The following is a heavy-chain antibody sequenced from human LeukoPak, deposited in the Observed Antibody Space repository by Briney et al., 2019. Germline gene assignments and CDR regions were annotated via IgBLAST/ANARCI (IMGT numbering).Heavy chain of an antibody. CDR2: INPNSGGT. D-gene: IGHD1-26*01. CDR1: GYTFTGYY. V-gene: IGHV1-2*04. J-gene: IGHJ4*02. Sequence: ASVNVSFKASGYTFTGYYMHWVRQAPGQGLEWMGWINPNSGGTNYAQKFQGWVTMTRDTSISTAYMELSRLRSDDTAVYYCAREWELQSLDYWGQGTLVTVSS. CDR3: AREWELQSLDY.